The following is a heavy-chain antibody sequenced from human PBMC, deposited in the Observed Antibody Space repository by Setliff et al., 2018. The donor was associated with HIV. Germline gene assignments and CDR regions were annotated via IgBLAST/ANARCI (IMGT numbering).Heavy chain of an antibody. Sequence: LRLSCEGSGFSFASHAMTWVRQAPGKGLEWVSTFADSAVITLYADSVKGRFTMSRDNSKNTLYLHMTGLRADDTAIYYCTKGVQRLRPYYFDSWGQGTLVTVSS. CDR2: FADSAVIT. CDR3: TKGVQRLRPYYFDS. CDR1: GFSFASHA. J-gene: IGHJ4*02. D-gene: IGHD4-17*01. V-gene: IGHV3-23*01.